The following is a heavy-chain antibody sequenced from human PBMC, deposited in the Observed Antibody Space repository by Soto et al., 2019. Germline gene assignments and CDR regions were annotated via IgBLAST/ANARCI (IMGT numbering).Heavy chain of an antibody. CDR3: ARAPYSSSWYYFDY. CDR2: ISSSSSYT. CDR1: GFTFSDYY. V-gene: IGHV3-11*06. D-gene: IGHD6-13*01. Sequence: GGSLRLSCAASGFTFSDYYMSWIRQAPGKGLEWVSYISSSSSYTNYADSVKGRFTISRDNAKNSLYLQMNSLRAEDTAVYYCARAPYSSSWYYFDYWGQGTLVTVSS. J-gene: IGHJ4*02.